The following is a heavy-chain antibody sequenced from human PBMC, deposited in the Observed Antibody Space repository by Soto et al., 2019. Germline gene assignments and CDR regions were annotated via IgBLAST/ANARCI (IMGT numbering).Heavy chain of an antibody. CDR3: AHRVMGTYYDDAFDI. CDR1: GFSLSTSGVG. V-gene: IGHV2-5*01. Sequence: QITLKESGPTLVKPTQTLTLTCTFSGFSLSTSGVGVVWIRQPPGKALEWLALIYWYDDKRYSPSLKSRLTITQDTSKNQVVLTMTNMDPVDTATYYCAHRVMGTYYDDAFDIWGQGTMVTVSS. J-gene: IGHJ3*02. D-gene: IGHD3-22*01. CDR2: IYWYDDK.